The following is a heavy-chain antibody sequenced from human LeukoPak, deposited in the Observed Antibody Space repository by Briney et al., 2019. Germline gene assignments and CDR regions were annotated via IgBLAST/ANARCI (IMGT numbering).Heavy chain of an antibody. Sequence: RRSLRLSCAASGFTFSSYGMHWVRQAPGKGLEWVAVISYDGSNKYYADSVKGRFTISRDNSKNTLYLQMNSLRGEDTAVYYCAKDGTSHPQEDWFDPWGQGTLVTVSS. J-gene: IGHJ5*02. V-gene: IGHV3-30*18. CDR1: GFTFSSYG. D-gene: IGHD6-13*01. CDR3: AKDGTSHPQEDWFDP. CDR2: ISYDGSNK.